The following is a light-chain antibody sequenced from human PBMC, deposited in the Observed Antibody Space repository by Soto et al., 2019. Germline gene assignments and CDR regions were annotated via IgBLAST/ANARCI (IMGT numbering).Light chain of an antibody. CDR1: QIVTSS. V-gene: IGKV3-11*01. J-gene: IGKJ2*01. CDR2: DTF. Sequence: EIVLTQSPATLSLSPGTGATLSCSASQIVTSSLAWYQQRPGQAPRLLIYDTFTRATASPARFSAKGAGTDFTLTISSLEPEDSAVYFCQLRSDWPPTYTFGQGTKLA. CDR3: QLRSDWPPTYT.